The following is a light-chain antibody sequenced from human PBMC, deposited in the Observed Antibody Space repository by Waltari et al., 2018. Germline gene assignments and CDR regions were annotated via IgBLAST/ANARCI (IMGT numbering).Light chain of an antibody. CDR2: AAS. Sequence: DIEMTQSPSSLSASVGDRVTIACRSSQYISKYLNWYQQKPGKAPKLLISAASDLQSGVPSRFSGSGSGTYFTLTISSLQPEDFATYWCQQSYSIPRTFGGGTKVEIK. J-gene: IGKJ4*01. V-gene: IGKV1-39*01. CDR3: QQSYSIPRT. CDR1: QYISKY.